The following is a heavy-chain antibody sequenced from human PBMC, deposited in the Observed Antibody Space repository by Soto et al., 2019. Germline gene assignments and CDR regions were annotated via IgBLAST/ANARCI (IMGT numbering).Heavy chain of an antibody. CDR3: AKRTVGWYFDL. J-gene: IGHJ2*01. CDR1: GFTFSSYA. D-gene: IGHD4-17*01. V-gene: IGHV3-23*01. CDR2: ISGSGGST. Sequence: EVPLLESGGGLVQPGGSLRLSCAASGFTFSSYAMNWVRQAPGKGLEWVSVISGSGGSTYYADAVKGRFTISRDNSKNTRYLQMNSLRAEGTAVYYCAKRTVGWYFDLWGRGTLVTVSS.